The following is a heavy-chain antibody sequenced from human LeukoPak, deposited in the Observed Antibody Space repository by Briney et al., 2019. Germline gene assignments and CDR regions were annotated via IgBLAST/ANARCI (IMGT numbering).Heavy chain of an antibody. CDR3: AKDPAYGTSWYYFDY. V-gene: IGHV3-30*02. D-gene: IGHD6-13*01. CDR1: GFTFSTYG. CDR2: IRYDGSNK. Sequence: PGGSLRLSCAASGFTFSTYGMHWVRQAPGKGLEWVAFIRYDGSNKYYADSVKGRFTISRDNSKSTLYLQMNSLRAEDTAVYYCAKDPAYGTSWYYFDYWGQGTLVTVSS. J-gene: IGHJ4*02.